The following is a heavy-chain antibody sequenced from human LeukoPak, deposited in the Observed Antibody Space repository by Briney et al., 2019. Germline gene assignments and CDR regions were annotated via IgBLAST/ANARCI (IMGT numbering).Heavy chain of an antibody. J-gene: IGHJ4*02. CDR2: IYYSGST. CDR3: ARQPYSSSWYFDY. V-gene: IGHV4-39*01. CDR1: GGSISSSSYY. D-gene: IGHD6-13*01. Sequence: PSETLSLTCTVSGGSISSSSYYWGWIRQPPGKGLEWIGRIYYSGSTYYNPSLKSRVTISVDTSKNQFSLKLSSVTAADTAVYYCARQPYSSSWYFDYWGQGTLVTVSS.